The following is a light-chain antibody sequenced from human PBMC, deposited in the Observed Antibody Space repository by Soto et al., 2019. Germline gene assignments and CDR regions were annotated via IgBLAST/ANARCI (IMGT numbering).Light chain of an antibody. J-gene: IGKJ1*01. Sequence: EIVITQSPVTLSLSPGERATLSCRASESVSSNLAWYQQKPGQAPRLLIYDASSRATGIPDRFSGSGSGTDFTLTISRLEPEDFAVYYCQQYGSSPWTFGQGTKVEIK. CDR2: DAS. CDR1: ESVSSN. CDR3: QQYGSSPWT. V-gene: IGKV3-20*01.